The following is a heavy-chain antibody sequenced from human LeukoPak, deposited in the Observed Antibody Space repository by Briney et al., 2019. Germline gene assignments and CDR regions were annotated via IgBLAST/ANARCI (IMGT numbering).Heavy chain of an antibody. CDR3: GRGNFWSGLHGVDH. CDR2: THYTGNN. Sequence: PSETLSLTCTVSGGSMYSHHWTWIRQPPGKGLEWVGNTHYTGNNVYNPSLKGRVTTSVGTAKNQFSLTLNSVTPADTAVYYPGRGNFWSGLHGVDHCGPGILVIVSS. J-gene: IGHJ5*02. V-gene: IGHV4-59*11. D-gene: IGHD3-3*01. CDR1: GGSMYSHH.